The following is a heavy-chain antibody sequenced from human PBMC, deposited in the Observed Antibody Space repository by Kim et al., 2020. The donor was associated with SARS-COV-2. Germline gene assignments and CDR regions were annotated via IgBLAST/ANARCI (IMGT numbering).Heavy chain of an antibody. J-gene: IGHJ6*02. CDR3: ARGGYFYYIMDV. Sequence: SETLSLTCIVSGGSISSGDNYWGWVRQPPGKGLEWIGHIYYSGNTYYNPSVKSRITMSVDTSKNQFSLNLTSVTAADTAVYYCARGGYFYYIMDVWGQGTTVTVSS. V-gene: IGHV4-30-4*01. CDR2: IYYSGNT. CDR1: GGSISSGDNY.